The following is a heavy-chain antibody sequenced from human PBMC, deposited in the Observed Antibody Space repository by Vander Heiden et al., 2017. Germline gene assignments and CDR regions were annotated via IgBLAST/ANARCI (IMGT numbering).Heavy chain of an antibody. CDR1: GVTFSRYG. Sequence: QVQLVESGGGVVQPGGSRRLSCAACGVTFSRYGMHWVRQAPGKGLEWLAFIWYDGSNKYYAASVKGRFTISRDNSKNTLYLQMNSLRAEDTAVYYGARELNSVSYSYDAFDIWGQGRRGTVS. J-gene: IGHJ3*02. D-gene: IGHD1-26*01. V-gene: IGHV3-33*01. CDR3: ARELNSVSYSYDAFDI. CDR2: IWYDGSNK.